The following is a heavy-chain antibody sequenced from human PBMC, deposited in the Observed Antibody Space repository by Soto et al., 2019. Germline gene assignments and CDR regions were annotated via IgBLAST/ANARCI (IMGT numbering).Heavy chain of an antibody. CDR1: GYTFTSYY. V-gene: IGHV1-46*03. Sequence: XSVKVSYKASGYTFTSYYMHLVRHAPGQGLEWMGIINPSGGSTSYAQKFQGRVTMTRDTSTSTVYMELSSLRSEDTAVYYCAREYSSPAGTYMDVWGKGTTVTVSS. CDR2: INPSGGST. J-gene: IGHJ6*03. CDR3: AREYSSPAGTYMDV. D-gene: IGHD6-13*01.